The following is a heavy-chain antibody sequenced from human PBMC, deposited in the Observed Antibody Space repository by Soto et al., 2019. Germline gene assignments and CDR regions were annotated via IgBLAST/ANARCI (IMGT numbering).Heavy chain of an antibody. CDR2: IYTSGSA. CDR1: GGSISNYY. CDR3: ARDETVLGFDY. D-gene: IGHD2-15*01. V-gene: IGHV4-4*07. J-gene: IGHJ4*02. Sequence: QVQLQESGPGLVKPSETLSLTCTVSGGSISNYYWAWIRQPAGKGLEWIGRIYTSGSANYNPSLKSRVTMSVDTSKNQFSLKLSSVTAADTVVYYCARDETVLGFDYWGQGTLVTVSS.